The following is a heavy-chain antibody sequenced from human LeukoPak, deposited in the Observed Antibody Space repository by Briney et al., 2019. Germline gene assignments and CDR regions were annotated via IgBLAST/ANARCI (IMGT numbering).Heavy chain of an antibody. V-gene: IGHV3-30-3*01. CDR2: ISYDGSNK. CDR1: GFTFSSYA. Sequence: PGGSLRLSCAASGFTFSSYAMHWVRQAPGKGLEWVAVISYDGSNKYYADSVKGRFTISRDNSKNTLYLQMSSLRAEDTAVYYCARDLSSGWYQWTYYYYGMDVWGQGTTVTVSS. D-gene: IGHD6-19*01. CDR3: ARDLSSGWYQWTYYYYGMDV. J-gene: IGHJ6*02.